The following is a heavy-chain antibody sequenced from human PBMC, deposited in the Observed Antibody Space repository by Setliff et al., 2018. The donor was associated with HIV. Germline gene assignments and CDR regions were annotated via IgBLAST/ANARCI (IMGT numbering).Heavy chain of an antibody. CDR2: INDDGNEK. J-gene: IGHJ4*02. V-gene: IGHV3-7*03. D-gene: IGHD6-6*01. CDR1: GDSIISSNW. Sequence: PSETLSLTCAVSGDSIISSNWWSWVRQPPGKGLEWVANINDDGNEKYYADSVKGRFTISRDNAKNSLYLQMNSLRAEDTAVYYCARGHYSSSSGWGQGTLVTVSS. CDR3: ARGHYSSSSG.